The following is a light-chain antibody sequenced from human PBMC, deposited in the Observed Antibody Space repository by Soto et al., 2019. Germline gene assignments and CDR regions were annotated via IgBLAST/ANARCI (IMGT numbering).Light chain of an antibody. CDR1: SSDVGSYNR. CDR3: SSYTSSSTLV. J-gene: IGLJ2*01. Sequence: QSALTQPPSVSGSPGQSVTISCTGTSSDVGSYNRVSWYQQPPGTAPKLMIHEVSNRPSGVPDSFSGSKSGNTASLTISGLQAEDEADYYCSSYTSSSTLVFGGGTKMTAL. CDR2: EVS. V-gene: IGLV2-18*02.